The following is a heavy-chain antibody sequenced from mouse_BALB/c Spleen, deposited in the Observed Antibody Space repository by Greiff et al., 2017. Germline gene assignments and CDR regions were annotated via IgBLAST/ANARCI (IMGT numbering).Heavy chain of an antibody. D-gene: IGHD1-2*01. CDR2: IWGDGST. J-gene: IGHJ3*01. CDR3: ARGIHYYGYRGFGD. CDR1: GFSLTGYG. Sequence: VKLMESGPGLVAPSQSLSITCTVSGFSLTGYGVNWVRQPPGKGLEWLGMIWGDGSTDYNSALKSRLSISKDNSKSQVFLKMNSLQTDDTARYYCARGIHYYGYRGFGDWGQGTLVTVSA. V-gene: IGHV2-6-7*01.